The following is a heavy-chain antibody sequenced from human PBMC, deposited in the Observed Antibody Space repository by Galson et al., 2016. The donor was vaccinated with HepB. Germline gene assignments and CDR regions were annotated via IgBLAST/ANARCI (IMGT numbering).Heavy chain of an antibody. V-gene: IGHV3-33*06. Sequence: SLRLSCAASGFTFSSYGMHWVRQAPGKGLEWVAVIWYDGSNKYYADSVKGRFTISRDNSKNTLYLQMNSLRAEDTAVYYCAKDITIFGVAGGEPYGMDVWGLGTTVTVSS. D-gene: IGHD3-3*01. CDR1: GFTFSSYG. CDR2: IWYDGSNK. J-gene: IGHJ6*02. CDR3: AKDITIFGVAGGEPYGMDV.